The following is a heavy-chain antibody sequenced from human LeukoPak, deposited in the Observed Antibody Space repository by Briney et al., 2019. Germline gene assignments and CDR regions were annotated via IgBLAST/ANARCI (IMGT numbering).Heavy chain of an antibody. V-gene: IGHV4-39*07. D-gene: IGHD2-2*01. CDR3: ARVGQLAFDY. J-gene: IGHJ4*02. CDR1: GGSISFSTYY. CDR2: IYYSGNT. Sequence: SETLSLTCTVSGGSISFSTYYWGWIRQPPGKGLDWIGSIYYSGNTYYNPSLKSRVTMLVDTSKNQFSLKLSSVTAADTAVYYCARVGQLAFDYWGQGTLVTVSS.